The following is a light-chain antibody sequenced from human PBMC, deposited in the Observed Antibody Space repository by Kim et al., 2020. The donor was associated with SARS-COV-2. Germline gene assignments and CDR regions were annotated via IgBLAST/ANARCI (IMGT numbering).Light chain of an antibody. CDR1: NSDVGGYNY. CDR3: SSYTSSSSYV. Sequence: QSALTQPASVSGSPGQSITISCTGTNSDVGGYNYVSWYQQHPGKVPKVMIYEVSNRPSGVSNRFSGSKSGNTASLTISGLQAEDEADYYCSSYTSSSSYVFGTTTTVTVL. CDR2: EVS. V-gene: IGLV2-14*03. J-gene: IGLJ1*01.